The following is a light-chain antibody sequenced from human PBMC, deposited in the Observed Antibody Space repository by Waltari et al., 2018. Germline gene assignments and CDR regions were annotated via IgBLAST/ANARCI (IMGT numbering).Light chain of an antibody. CDR2: DAS. CDR3: QQRSNWTPHT. Sequence: EIVLTQSPATLSLSPGETATLSCRASQSVGTYLAWYQQKPGQAPRLLIYDASNRATGIPARFRGSGSGPDFTLTISSLEAEDFAVYYCQQRSNWTPHTFGQGARLEIK. J-gene: IGKJ2*01. CDR1: QSVGTY. V-gene: IGKV3-11*01.